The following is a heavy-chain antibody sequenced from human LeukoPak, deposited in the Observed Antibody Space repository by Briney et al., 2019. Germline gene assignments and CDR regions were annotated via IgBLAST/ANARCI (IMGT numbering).Heavy chain of an antibody. D-gene: IGHD1-1*01. CDR3: ATNGNEGGGGFY. V-gene: IGHV1-8*01. CDR1: GYTFTSYD. J-gene: IGHJ4*02. CDR2: MNPNSGNT. Sequence: ASVKVSCKASGYTFTSYDINWVRQATGQGLEWMGWMNPNSGNTGYAQKFQGRVTMTRNTSISTAYMELSSLTSEDTAVYYCATNGNEGGGGFYWGQGTLVTVSS.